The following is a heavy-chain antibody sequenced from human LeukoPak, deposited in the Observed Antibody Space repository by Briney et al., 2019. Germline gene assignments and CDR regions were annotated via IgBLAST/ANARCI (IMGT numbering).Heavy chain of an antibody. CDR2: IYNNGNR. J-gene: IGHJ4*02. CDR1: GFSVSSKY. V-gene: IGHV3-53*01. Sequence: PGGSLRLSCAASGFSVSSKYMSWVRQAPGKGLEWVSLIYNNGNRHYADPVKGRFTIPRNNSKNTLYFQMNSLKAEETAVYYCARVGGDQVAYWGQGTLVTVSS. CDR3: ARVGGDQVAY. D-gene: IGHD4-17*01.